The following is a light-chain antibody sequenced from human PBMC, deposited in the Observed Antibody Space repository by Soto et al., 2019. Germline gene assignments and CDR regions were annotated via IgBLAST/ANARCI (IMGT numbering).Light chain of an antibody. V-gene: IGKV3-20*01. CDR2: GAS. CDR1: QSVSSSY. Sequence: ENAVSPFSRTLSLVPRGRATPPSRASQSVSSSYLAWYQQKPGQAPRLLIYGASSRATGIPDRFSGSGSGTDFTLTISSLQPDDSATYYCQQYKSRRTFGQGTKVDI. CDR3: QQYKSRRT. J-gene: IGKJ1*01.